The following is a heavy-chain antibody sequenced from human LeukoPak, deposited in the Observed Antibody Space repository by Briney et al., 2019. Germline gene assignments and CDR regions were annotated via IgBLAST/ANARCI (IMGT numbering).Heavy chain of an antibody. Sequence: PSETLSLTCAVYGGSFSGYYWSWIRQPPGKGLEWIGEINHSGSTNYNPSLKSRVTISVDTSKNQFSLKLSSVTAADTAVYYCARHTIVVVPAAIYSGQWGYYYYMDVWGKGTTVTVSS. J-gene: IGHJ6*03. CDR1: GGSFSGYY. V-gene: IGHV4-34*01. CDR2: INHSGST. D-gene: IGHD2-2*02. CDR3: ARHTIVVVPAAIYSGQWGYYYYMDV.